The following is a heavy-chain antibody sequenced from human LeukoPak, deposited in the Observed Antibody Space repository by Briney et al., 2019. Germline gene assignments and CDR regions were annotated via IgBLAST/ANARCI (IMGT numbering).Heavy chain of an antibody. CDR3: ARQTLSYDILTGYSRPTYFDY. Sequence: GESLKISCKGSGYSFTSYWISWVRQMPGKGLEWMGRIDPSDSYTNYSPSFQGHDTISADKPISTAYLQWSSLKASDTAMYYCARQTLSYDILTGYSRPTYFDYWGQGTLVTVSS. V-gene: IGHV5-10-1*01. CDR1: GYSFTSYW. D-gene: IGHD3-9*01. CDR2: IDPSDSYT. J-gene: IGHJ4*02.